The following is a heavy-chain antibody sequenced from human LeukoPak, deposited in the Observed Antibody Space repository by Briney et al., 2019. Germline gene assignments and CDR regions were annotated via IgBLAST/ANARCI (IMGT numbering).Heavy chain of an antibody. J-gene: IGHJ4*02. CDR3: ARDQGGRVVVTATYFDS. V-gene: IGHV3-21*01. CDR2: INSCRNYI. Sequence: GGSLTLTCAASGFTFSSYSCNWVRQPPGKGLEWVASINSCRNYIFYPDSVRGRFTIARDNRKNSLPLQMNGLRAEDTAGYYCARDQGGRVVVTATYFDSGGQGTLVTVSS. CDR1: GFTFSSYS. D-gene: IGHD2-21*02.